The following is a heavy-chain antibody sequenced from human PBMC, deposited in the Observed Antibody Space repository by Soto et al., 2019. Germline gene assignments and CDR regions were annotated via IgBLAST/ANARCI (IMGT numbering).Heavy chain of an antibody. J-gene: IGHJ4*02. CDR3: ARSMTTVVTLDY. V-gene: IGHV4-39*01. Sequence: QLQLQESGPGLVKPSETLSLTCTVSGGSISSSSYYWGWIRQPPGKGLEWIGSIYYSGSTCYNPSLKSRVTISVDTSKNQFSLKLSSVTAADTAVYYCARSMTTVVTLDYWGQGTLVTVSS. CDR1: GGSISSSSYY. D-gene: IGHD4-17*01. CDR2: IYYSGST.